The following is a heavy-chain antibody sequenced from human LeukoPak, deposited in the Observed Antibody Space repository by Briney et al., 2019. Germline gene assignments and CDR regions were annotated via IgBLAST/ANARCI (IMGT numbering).Heavy chain of an antibody. D-gene: IGHD1-14*01. CDR2: VSDSGYSA. CDR1: GFTFSSYA. Sequence: QPGGSLRLSCIASGFTFSSYAMSWVRHAPGKGLEWVSAVSDSGYSAHYADSVKGRFTISRDNSKNTLYLQMNSLRAEDTAVYYCAKDLDRAYYYYGMDVWGQGTTVTVSS. J-gene: IGHJ6*02. CDR3: AKDLDRAYYYYGMDV. V-gene: IGHV3-23*01.